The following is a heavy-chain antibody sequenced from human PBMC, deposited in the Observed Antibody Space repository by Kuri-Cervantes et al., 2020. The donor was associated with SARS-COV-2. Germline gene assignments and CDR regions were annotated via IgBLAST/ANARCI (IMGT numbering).Heavy chain of an antibody. J-gene: IGHJ3*02. CDR3: ARDPGVGADNVDAFDI. D-gene: IGHD1-26*01. CDR2: ISPSGGST. CDR1: GYTFTSYY. V-gene: IGHV1-46*01. Sequence: ASVKVSCKASGYTFTSYYMHWVRQAPGQGLEWMGIISPSGGSTSYAQKFQGRVTMTRDTSTSTVYMELSSLRSEDTAVYYCARDPGVGADNVDAFDIWGQGTMVTVSS.